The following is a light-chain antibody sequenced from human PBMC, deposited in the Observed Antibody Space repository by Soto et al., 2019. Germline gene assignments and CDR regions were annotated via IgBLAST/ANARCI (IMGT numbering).Light chain of an antibody. V-gene: IGKV4-1*01. J-gene: IGKJ2*01. CDR2: WAS. CDR3: QQYYSTPLYT. Sequence: DIVMTQSPDSLAVSLGESATINCKSSQSVLYSSNNKNYLAWYQQKPGQPPTLLIYWASTRESGVPDRFSGSGSGTDFTLTISSLQAEDVAVYYCQQYYSTPLYTFGQGTKLEIK. CDR1: QSVLYSSNNKNY.